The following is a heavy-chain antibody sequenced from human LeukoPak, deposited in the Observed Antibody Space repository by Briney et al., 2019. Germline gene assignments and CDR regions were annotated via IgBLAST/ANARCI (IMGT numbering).Heavy chain of an antibody. D-gene: IGHD1-14*01. CDR2: IGSAGYT. J-gene: IGHJ4*02. CDR3: VRQPDSARYGFDY. CDR1: GFTFDNND. V-gene: IGHV3-13*01. Sequence: GGSLRLSCEVSGFTFDNNDMHWVRHTTGKGLEWVSAIGSAGYTYYADSARGRFTITRDNAKQSLYLQMNSLRVEDTAVYHCVRQPDSARYGFDYWGRGTQVTVSS.